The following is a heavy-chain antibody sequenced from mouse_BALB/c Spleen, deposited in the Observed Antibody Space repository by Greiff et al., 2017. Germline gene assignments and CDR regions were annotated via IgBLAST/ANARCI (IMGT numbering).Heavy chain of an antibody. V-gene: IGHV5-6*01. Sequence: EVQLQESGGDLVKPGGSLKLSCAASGFTFSSYGMSWVRQTPDKRLEWVATISSGGSYTYYPDSVKGRFTISRDNAKNTLYLQMSSLKSEDTAMYYCARHNWDTPAMDYWGQGTSVTVSS. D-gene: IGHD4-1*01. CDR3: ARHNWDTPAMDY. CDR1: GFTFSSYG. CDR2: ISSGGSYT. J-gene: IGHJ4*01.